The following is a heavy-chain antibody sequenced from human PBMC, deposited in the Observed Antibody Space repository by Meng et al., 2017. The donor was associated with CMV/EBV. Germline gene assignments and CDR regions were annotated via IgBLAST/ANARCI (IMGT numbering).Heavy chain of an antibody. CDR2: ISSSSSYI. J-gene: IGHJ6*02. CDR1: GFTFSSYS. D-gene: IGHD3-22*01. Sequence: GGSLRLSCAVSGFTFSSYSMNWVRQAPGKGLEWVSSISSSSSYIYYADSVKGRFTISRDNAKNALYLKMDNLRAEDTAVYYCASDRYYYDSSGYFPLGYYYYGMDVWGQGTTVTVSS. CDR3: ASDRYYYDSSGYFPLGYYYYGMDV. V-gene: IGHV3-21*01.